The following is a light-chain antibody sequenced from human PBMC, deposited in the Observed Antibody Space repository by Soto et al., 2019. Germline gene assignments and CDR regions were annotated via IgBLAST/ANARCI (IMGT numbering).Light chain of an antibody. Sequence: DIQMTQSPSTLSASIGDRVTITCRASQSIGSELAWYQQKPGKAPKLLIYKASSLESGVPSTFSGSGSGTEFSLTVSSLQPDDFATYYCLQYDNYPLTLGGGTKVDIK. CDR3: LQYDNYPLT. J-gene: IGKJ4*01. CDR1: QSIGSE. CDR2: KAS. V-gene: IGKV1-5*03.